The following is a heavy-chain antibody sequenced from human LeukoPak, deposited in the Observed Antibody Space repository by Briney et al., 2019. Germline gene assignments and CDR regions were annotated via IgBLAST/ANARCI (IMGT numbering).Heavy chain of an antibody. CDR2: INHSGTT. CDR1: GGSVSDFY. D-gene: IGHD3-10*01. J-gene: IGHJ6*03. V-gene: IGHV4-34*01. CDR3: ARVSPRFRGPNPRPYYYYMDV. Sequence: SETLSLTCGVRGGSVSDFYWSWIRQAPGKGLEWIGDINHSGTTNYNPSLKSRLTMSVDTSQNNFSLRLSSVTAADTAVYYCARVSPRFRGPNPRPYYYYMDVWGKGTTVTVSS.